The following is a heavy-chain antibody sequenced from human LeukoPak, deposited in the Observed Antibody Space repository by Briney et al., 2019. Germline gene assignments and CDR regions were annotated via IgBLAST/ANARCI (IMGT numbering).Heavy chain of an antibody. V-gene: IGHV4-59*08. J-gene: IGHJ6*02. CDR1: GGSISSYY. CDR2: IYYSGST. CDR3: ARSGYSYGYEEEYYGMDV. Sequence: WETLSLTCTVSGGSISSYYWSWIRQPPGKGLEWIGYIYYSGSTNYNPSLKSRVTISVDTSKNQFSLKLSSVTAADTAVYYCARSGYSYGYEEEYYGMDVWGQGTTVTVSS. D-gene: IGHD5-18*01.